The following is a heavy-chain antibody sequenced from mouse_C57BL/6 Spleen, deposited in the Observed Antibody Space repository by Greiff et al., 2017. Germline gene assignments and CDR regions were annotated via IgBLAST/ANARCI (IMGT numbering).Heavy chain of an antibody. CDR2: ISGGGGNT. J-gene: IGHJ2*01. CDR3: ARHIYYYGSSSGYYFDY. CDR1: GFTFSSYT. V-gene: IGHV5-9*01. D-gene: IGHD1-1*01. Sequence: EVQGVESGGGLVKPGGSLKLSCAASGFTFSSYTMSWVRQTPEKRLEWVATISGGGGNTYYPDSVKGRFTISRDNAKNTLYLQMSSLRSEDTALYYCARHIYYYGSSSGYYFDYWGQGTTLTVSS.